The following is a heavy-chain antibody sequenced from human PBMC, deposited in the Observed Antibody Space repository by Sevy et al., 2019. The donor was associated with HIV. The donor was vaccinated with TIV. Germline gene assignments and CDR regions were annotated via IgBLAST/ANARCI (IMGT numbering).Heavy chain of an antibody. CDR2: IRISGGNT. CDR3: AKEWTQLSDWYGELDY. CDR1: GFTFSNYA. D-gene: IGHD6-19*01. V-gene: IGHV3-23*01. Sequence: GGSLRLSCAASGFTFSNYAMSWVRQAPGKGLEWVSSIRISGGNTYYADSVKGRFTISRDNSKNALYLQMNSLRAEDTAVYYCAKEWTQLSDWYGELDYWGQGSLVTVSS. J-gene: IGHJ4*02.